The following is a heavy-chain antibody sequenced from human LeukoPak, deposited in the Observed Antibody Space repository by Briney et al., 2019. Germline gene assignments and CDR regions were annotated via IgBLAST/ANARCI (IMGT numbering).Heavy chain of an antibody. CDR1: GGSISSYY. J-gene: IGHJ6*02. D-gene: IGHD7-27*01. Sequence: PSETLSLTCTVSGGSISSYYWSWIRQPPGKGLEWIGYIYYSGSTNYNPSLKSRVTISVDTSKNQFSLKLSSVTAADTAVYYCARQDYWGAMDVWGQGTTVTVSS. CDR2: IYYSGST. CDR3: ARQDYWGAMDV. V-gene: IGHV4-59*08.